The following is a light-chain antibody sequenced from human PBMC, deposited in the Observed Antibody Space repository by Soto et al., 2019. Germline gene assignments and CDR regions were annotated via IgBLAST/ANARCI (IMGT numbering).Light chain of an antibody. V-gene: IGLV2-11*01. J-gene: IGLJ1*01. Sequence: QSALTQPRSVSGSPGQSVTISCTGTTSDVGGYNYVSWYQQHPGKAPKLIIYDVYTRPSGVPDRFSGSKSGNTASLTISGLQAEDEAVYYCCSYAGSYSFYVFGSGTKVTVL. CDR1: TSDVGGYNY. CDR2: DVY. CDR3: CSYAGSYSFYV.